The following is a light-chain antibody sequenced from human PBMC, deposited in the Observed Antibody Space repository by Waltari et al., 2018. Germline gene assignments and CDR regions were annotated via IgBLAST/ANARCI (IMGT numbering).Light chain of an antibody. J-gene: IGLJ3*02. Sequence: SALTQPRSVSGSPGQSVTISCTGTTNDLGSYNYVSWYQQHPGKAPKLIILDVTKRPAGVPYRLSCSKSGNTASLTISGLRAEDEAEYYCCSYAGSYTWVCGGGTKLTVV. CDR1: TNDLGSYNY. V-gene: IGLV2-11*01. CDR2: DVT. CDR3: CSYAGSYTWV.